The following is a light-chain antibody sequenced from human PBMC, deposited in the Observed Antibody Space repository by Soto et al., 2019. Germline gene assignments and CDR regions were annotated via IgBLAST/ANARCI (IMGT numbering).Light chain of an antibody. V-gene: IGLV2-23*02. CDR1: SSDFGSHNL. J-gene: IGLJ2*01. Sequence: QSVLTQPASVSGSPGQSITISCTGTSSDFGSHNLVSWYQHEPGKAPKFLIYEVRKRPSGISTRFSGSKSGNTASLTISGLQADDEADYYCCSYAGSVLFGGGTQLTVL. CDR3: CSYAGSVL. CDR2: EVR.